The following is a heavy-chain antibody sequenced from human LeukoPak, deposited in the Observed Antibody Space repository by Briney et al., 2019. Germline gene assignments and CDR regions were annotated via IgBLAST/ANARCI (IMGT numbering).Heavy chain of an antibody. CDR1: GGTFSSYA. CDR2: INPNSGGT. CDR3: ARRLGYDSRRFDP. J-gene: IGHJ5*02. D-gene: IGHD3-3*01. V-gene: IGHV1-2*02. Sequence: ASVKVSCKASGGTFSSYAISWVRQAPGQGLEWMGWINPNSGGTNYAQKFQGRVTMTRDTSISTAYMELSRLRSDDTAVYYCARRLGYDSRRFDPWGQGTLVTVSS.